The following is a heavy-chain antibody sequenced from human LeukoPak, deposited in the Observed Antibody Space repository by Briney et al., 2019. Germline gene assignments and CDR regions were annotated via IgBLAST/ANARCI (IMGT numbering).Heavy chain of an antibody. CDR2: IYPGDSDT. Sequence: GESLKLSCKGSGYSFTSYWIGWVRQMPGKGLEWMGIIYPGDSDTRYSPSFQGQVTISADKSISTAYLQWSSLKASDTAMYYCARDRYYYGSGSYRVDYWGQGTLVTVSS. V-gene: IGHV5-51*01. D-gene: IGHD3-10*01. CDR3: ARDRYYYGSGSYRVDY. CDR1: GYSFTSYW. J-gene: IGHJ4*02.